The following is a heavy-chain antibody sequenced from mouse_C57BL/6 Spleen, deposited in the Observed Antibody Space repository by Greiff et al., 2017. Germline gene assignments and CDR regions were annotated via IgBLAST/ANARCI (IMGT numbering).Heavy chain of an antibody. Sequence: QVQLQQPGTELVKPGASVKLSCKASGYTFTSYWMHWVKQRPGQGLEWIGNINPSNGGTNYNEKFKSKATLTVDKSSSTAYMQLSSLTSEDSAVYYCARSRTSVVAEENYLDYWGQGTTLTVSS. D-gene: IGHD1-1*01. CDR1: GYTFTSYW. CDR2: INPSNGGT. J-gene: IGHJ2*01. CDR3: ARSRTSVVAEENYLDY. V-gene: IGHV1-53*01.